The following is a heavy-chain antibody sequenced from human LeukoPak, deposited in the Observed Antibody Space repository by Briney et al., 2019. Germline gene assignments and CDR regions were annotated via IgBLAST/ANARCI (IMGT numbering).Heavy chain of an antibody. CDR1: GGTFNNYA. D-gene: IGHD3/OR15-3a*01. CDR3: ARGRDSHGHYFHF. J-gene: IGHJ4*02. Sequence: SVKVSCKASGGTFNNYAINWVRQAPGQGLEWMGGIFPLFETTNYAQGFKGRVTITADDSTSTAYMELNSLRTEDTGVYYCARGRDSHGHYFHFWGQGTLVTVSS. CDR2: IFPLFETT. V-gene: IGHV1-69*13.